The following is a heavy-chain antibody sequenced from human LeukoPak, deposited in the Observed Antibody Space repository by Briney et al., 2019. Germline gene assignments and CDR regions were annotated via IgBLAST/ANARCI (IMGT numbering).Heavy chain of an antibody. CDR1: GGSISSSSYY. J-gene: IGHJ4*02. CDR3: ARPYCSGGSCYQIDY. CDR2: IYYSGST. Sequence: PETLSLTCTVSGGSISSSSYYWGWIRQPPGKGLEWIGSIYYSGSTYYNPSLKSRVTISVGTSKNQFSLKLSSVTAADTAVYYCARPYCSGGSCYQIDYWGQGTLVTVSS. D-gene: IGHD2-15*01. V-gene: IGHV4-39*01.